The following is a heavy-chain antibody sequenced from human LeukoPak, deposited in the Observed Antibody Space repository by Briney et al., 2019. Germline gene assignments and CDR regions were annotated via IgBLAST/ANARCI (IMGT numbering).Heavy chain of an antibody. J-gene: IGHJ4*02. D-gene: IGHD1-20*01. CDR1: GFTFSTSW. CDR2: LNSDGSSA. V-gene: IGHV3-74*01. Sequence: PGGSLRLSCAASGFTFSTSWMHWARQAPGKGPVWVSRLNSDGSSASYADSVKGRFTISRDNAKNTLYLQMNSLRAEDTAVYYCSRYNWDYDAYWGQGTLVTVSS. CDR3: SRYNWDYDAY.